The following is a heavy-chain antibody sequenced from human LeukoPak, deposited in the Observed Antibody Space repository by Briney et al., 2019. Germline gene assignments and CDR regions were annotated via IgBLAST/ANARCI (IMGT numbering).Heavy chain of an antibody. D-gene: IGHD2-21*02. CDR2: INPNTGGT. Sequence: ASVKVSCKASGYTFTGHYMHWVRQAPGQGLEWMGWINPNTGGTNYAQKFQGRVTMTRDTSISTAYMELSRLSSDDTAVYYCARDNIVVVTSMHWFDPWGQGTLVTVSS. J-gene: IGHJ5*02. CDR1: GYTFTGHY. V-gene: IGHV1-2*02. CDR3: ARDNIVVVTSMHWFDP.